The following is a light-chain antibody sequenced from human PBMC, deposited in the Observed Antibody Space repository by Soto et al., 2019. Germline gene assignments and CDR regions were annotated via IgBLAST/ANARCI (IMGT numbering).Light chain of an antibody. Sequence: EIVMTQSPATLSVSPGERVTLSCRASQSVSSKLAWFQQKPGQAPRLLIYGAFTRATGIPTRFSGSGSETEFTLTISSLQSEDFAVYSCQQYNMWPHTFGQGTKVDIK. CDR3: QQYNMWPHT. V-gene: IGKV3-15*01. J-gene: IGKJ2*01. CDR1: QSVSSK. CDR2: GAF.